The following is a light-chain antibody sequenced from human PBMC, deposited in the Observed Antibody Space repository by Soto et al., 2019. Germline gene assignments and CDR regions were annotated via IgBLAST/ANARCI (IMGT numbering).Light chain of an antibody. Sequence: IQLTQSPSSLSASVGDRVTITCWASQGTSSYLAWYQQNPGKAPKLLIYGASTLQSGVPSRFSGSGSGTDFTLTITTLQPEDVGIYYCQQCHATPLTFGQGTLLEI. CDR2: GAS. CDR3: QQCHATPLT. CDR1: QGTSSY. V-gene: IGKV1-9*01. J-gene: IGKJ5*01.